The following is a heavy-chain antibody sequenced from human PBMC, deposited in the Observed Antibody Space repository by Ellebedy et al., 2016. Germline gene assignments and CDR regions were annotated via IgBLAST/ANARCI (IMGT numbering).Heavy chain of an antibody. CDR1: GFTFSDYY. CDR2: ISSSSSYT. J-gene: IGHJ4*02. D-gene: IGHD5-12*01. Sequence: GESLKISXAASGFTFSDYYMSWIRQAPGKGLEWVSYISSSSSYTNYADSVKGRFTISRDNAKNSLYLQMNSLRAEDTAVYYCARVGIGGYDQNRFDYWGQGTLVTVPS. V-gene: IGHV3-11*05. CDR3: ARVGIGGYDQNRFDY.